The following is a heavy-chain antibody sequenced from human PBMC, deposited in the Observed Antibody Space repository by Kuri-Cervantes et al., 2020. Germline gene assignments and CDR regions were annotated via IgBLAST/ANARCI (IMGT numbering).Heavy chain of an antibody. V-gene: IGHV3-23*01. D-gene: IGHD5-12*01. CDR1: GFTFSSFW. Sequence: GGSLRLPWAASGFTFSSFWMSWIRQAPGKGLEWVSYTSSSGSTIYYADSVKGRFTISRDNSKNTLYPQMNSLRAEDTAVYYCAKYLVANYYYYYMDAWGKGTTVTVSS. J-gene: IGHJ6*03. CDR2: TSSSGSTI. CDR3: AKYLVANYYYYYMDA.